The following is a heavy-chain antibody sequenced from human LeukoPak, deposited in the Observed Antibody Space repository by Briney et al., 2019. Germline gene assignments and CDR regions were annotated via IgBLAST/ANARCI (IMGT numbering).Heavy chain of an antibody. Sequence: PGGSLRLSCAASGFTFSNYAMSWVRQAPAGGLEWVSSLRGDGETFYADSVKGRFTLSRDDSRNTVYLQLNNLRVKDTAVYYCAKASWVSNVDAVLWGQGTLVTVSS. CDR3: AKASWVSNVDAVL. J-gene: IGHJ4*02. V-gene: IGHV3-23*01. CDR2: LRGDGET. D-gene: IGHD1-1*01. CDR1: GFTFSNYA.